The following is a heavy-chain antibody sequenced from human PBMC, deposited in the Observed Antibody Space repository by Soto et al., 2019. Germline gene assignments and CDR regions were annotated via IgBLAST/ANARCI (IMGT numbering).Heavy chain of an antibody. D-gene: IGHD3-9*01. CDR3: ATSFRYFDN. CDR2: ISGTASRT. V-gene: IGHV3-23*01. CDR1: GFTPTTTP. Sequence: EVQLLESGGGLVLPGGSLSLSCAGPGFTPTTTPLSWVRQAPGKGLEWVTTISGTASRTYYVDSVKGRFFISRDNSKNTVTLQMNNLTVDNTAVYFCATSFRYFDNWGQGTRVTVSS. J-gene: IGHJ4*02.